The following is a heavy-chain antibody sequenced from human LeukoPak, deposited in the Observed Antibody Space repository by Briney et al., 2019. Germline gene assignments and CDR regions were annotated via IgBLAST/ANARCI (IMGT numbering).Heavy chain of an antibody. J-gene: IGHJ4*02. D-gene: IGHD3-22*01. Sequence: MPGGSLRLSCAASAFTFSSYAMSWVRQAPGKGLEWIGYIYSSASTNYNPSLKSRVTISVDTSKNQFSLKLSSVTAADTAVYYCARGDSSGYRWGYFDYWGQGTLVTVSS. CDR3: ARGDSSGYRWGYFDY. CDR1: AFTFSSYA. V-gene: IGHV4-59*01. CDR2: IYSSAST.